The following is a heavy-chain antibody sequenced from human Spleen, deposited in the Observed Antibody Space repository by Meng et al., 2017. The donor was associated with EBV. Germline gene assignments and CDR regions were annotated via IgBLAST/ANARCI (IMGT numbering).Heavy chain of an antibody. D-gene: IGHD2-15*01. J-gene: IGHJ4*02. Sequence: GQLQESGPGLVKPSQTRSLTCHVSGGSSSSGGYYWSWTRQPPGKGLEWIGYIYYSGSTYYNPSLKSRVTISVDTSKNQFSLKLSSVTAADTAVYYCARGGRGSPFDYWGQGTLVTVSS. CDR1: GGSSSSGGYY. CDR2: IYYSGST. V-gene: IGHV4-30-4*01. CDR3: ARGGRGSPFDY.